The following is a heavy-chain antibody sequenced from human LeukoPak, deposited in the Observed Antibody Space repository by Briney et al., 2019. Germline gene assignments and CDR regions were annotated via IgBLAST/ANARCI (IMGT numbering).Heavy chain of an antibody. Sequence: SETLSLTCTVSGGSISSSSYCWGWIRQPPGKGLESIGSIYYSGSTYYNPSLKSRVTISVDTSRNQFSLRLSSVTAADTAVYYCARPLTAHNALFHYWGQGTLVTVSS. CDR2: IYYSGST. V-gene: IGHV4-39*01. CDR1: GGSISSSSYC. D-gene: IGHD7-27*01. J-gene: IGHJ4*02. CDR3: ARPLTAHNALFHY.